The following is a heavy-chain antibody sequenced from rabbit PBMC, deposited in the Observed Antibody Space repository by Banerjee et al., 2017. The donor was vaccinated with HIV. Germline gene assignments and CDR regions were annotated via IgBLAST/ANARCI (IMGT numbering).Heavy chain of an antibody. CDR1: GFDLSSSYH. Sequence: QEQLEESGGGLVKPEGSLTLTCKASGFDLSSSYHMCWVRQAPGKGLEWIACIYTTSGSTYYASWAKGRFTISKTSSTTVTLQMTSLTAADTATYFCARDDSSSGYNIKLWGPGTLVTVS. V-gene: IGHV1S45*01. CDR2: IYTTSGST. CDR3: ARDDSSSGYNIKL. J-gene: IGHJ4*01. D-gene: IGHD1-1*01.